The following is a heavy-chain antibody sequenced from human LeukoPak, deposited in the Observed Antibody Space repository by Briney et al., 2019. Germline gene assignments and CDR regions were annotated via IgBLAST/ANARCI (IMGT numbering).Heavy chain of an antibody. CDR3: ARLPRYWSAFDI. CDR1: GGSIGTHY. CDR2: VFYSGIS. Sequence: SDTLSLTCTVSGGSIGTHYWSWLRQPPGKGLEWIGYVFYSGISNSNPPLKGPVTISVDTSKNQFSLKLSSVTAADTAVYYCARLPRYWSAFDIWGQGTMVTVSS. V-gene: IGHV4-59*08. J-gene: IGHJ3*02. D-gene: IGHD2-8*02.